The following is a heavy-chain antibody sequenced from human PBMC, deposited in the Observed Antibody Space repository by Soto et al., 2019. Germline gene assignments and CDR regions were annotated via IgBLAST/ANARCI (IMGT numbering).Heavy chain of an antibody. CDR3: AKVGYTNTWHVDS. V-gene: IGHV3-23*01. D-gene: IGHD2-15*01. J-gene: IGHJ4*02. CDR1: GFPFDDYG. CDR2: ISESGGST. Sequence: GGSLRLSCAASGFPFDDYGMTWVRQAPGKGLEWVSTISESGGSTYYADSVKGRFTISRDNSKNTLYLQMNSLRAEDTAVYYCAKVGYTNTWHVDSWGQGTLVTVSS.